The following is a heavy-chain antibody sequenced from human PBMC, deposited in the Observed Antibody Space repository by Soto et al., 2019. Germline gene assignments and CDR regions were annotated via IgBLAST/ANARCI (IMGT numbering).Heavy chain of an antibody. D-gene: IGHD4-4*01. CDR1: GFTFRSYG. J-gene: IGHJ2*01. CDR3: AKATRILLNWYFDL. CDR2: ISYDGSNQ. V-gene: IGHV3-30*18. Sequence: QVQLVESAGGVVQPGRSLRLSCAASGFTFRSYGMHWVRQATGKGLEWVAVISYDGSNQYYADSVKGRFTITRDNSKNTLYLQMNSLRAEDTAVYYCAKATRILLNWYFDLWGRVTLVTVSS.